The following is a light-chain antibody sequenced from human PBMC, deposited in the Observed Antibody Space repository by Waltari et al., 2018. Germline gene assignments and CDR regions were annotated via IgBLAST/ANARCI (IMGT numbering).Light chain of an antibody. CDR2: DAS. CDR1: QSVSSY. CDR3: QQRSNWPPLIT. V-gene: IGKV3-11*01. Sequence: EIVLTQSPATLSLSPGERATLSCRASQSVSSYLAWYQQKPGQALRLLIYDASNRATGIPARFSGSGSGTDFTLTISSLEPEDFAVYYCQQRSNWPPLITFGQGTRLEIK. J-gene: IGKJ5*01.